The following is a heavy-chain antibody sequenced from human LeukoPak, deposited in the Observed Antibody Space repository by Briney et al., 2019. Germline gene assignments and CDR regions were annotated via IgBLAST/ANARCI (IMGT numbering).Heavy chain of an antibody. Sequence: ASVKVSCKASGGTFSSYAISWVRQAPGQGLEWMGGIIPIFGTANYALKFQGRVTITADESTSTAYMELSSLRSEDTAVYYCAGTLSGYPITYYFDYWGQGTLVTVSS. CDR3: AGTLSGYPITYYFDY. D-gene: IGHD3-3*01. CDR1: GGTFSSYA. CDR2: IIPIFGTA. V-gene: IGHV1-69*13. J-gene: IGHJ4*02.